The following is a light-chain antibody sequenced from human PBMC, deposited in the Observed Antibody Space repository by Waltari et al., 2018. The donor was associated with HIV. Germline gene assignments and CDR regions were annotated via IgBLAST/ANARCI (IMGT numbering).Light chain of an antibody. CDR1: QSITTW. CDR2: SAS. CDR3: QQYNSYPLT. V-gene: IGKV1-5*03. Sequence: DIQWTESPSTLSAYVGDRVTIPWRASQSITTWLAWCQQRPGRAPKFLIYSASTLESGFPPRFTGSGSGTEFTLTITSLQPDDVATYYCQQYNSYPLTFGGVTKVEI. J-gene: IGKJ4*01.